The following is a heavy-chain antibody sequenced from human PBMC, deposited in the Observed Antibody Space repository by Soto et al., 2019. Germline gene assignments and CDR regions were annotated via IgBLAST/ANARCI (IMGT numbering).Heavy chain of an antibody. CDR3: ARAPIVDTAMGYYFDY. CDR1: GGSISSYY. J-gene: IGHJ4*02. Sequence: SETLSLTCTVSGGSISSYYWSWIRQPPGKGLEWIGYIYYSGSTNYNPSLKSRVTISVDTSKNQFSLKLSSVTAADTAVYYCARAPIVDTAMGYYFDYWGQGTLVTVS. CDR2: IYYSGST. V-gene: IGHV4-59*01. D-gene: IGHD5-18*01.